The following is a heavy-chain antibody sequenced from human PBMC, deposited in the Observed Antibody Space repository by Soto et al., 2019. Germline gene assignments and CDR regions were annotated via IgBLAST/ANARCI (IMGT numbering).Heavy chain of an antibody. V-gene: IGHV4-34*01. CDR1: GGSFSGYY. D-gene: IGHD2-15*01. CDR3: ARGQWSNRLLN. J-gene: IGHJ4*02. CDR2: IDQSGST. Sequence: SETLSLTCAVYGGSFSGYYWNWLRQPPGEGLEWIGKIDQSGSTNYNPSIKSRATISSVSSANQFSLKLTSVTAADSAVYYCARGQWSNRLLNWGRGILVTVSS.